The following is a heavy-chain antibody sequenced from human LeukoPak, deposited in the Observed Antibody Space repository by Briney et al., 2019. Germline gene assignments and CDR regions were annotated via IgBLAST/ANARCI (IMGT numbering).Heavy chain of an antibody. CDR1: GYTFTDYY. CDR2: INPYSGGT. J-gene: IGHJ4*02. Sequence: ASVKGSCKASGYTFTDYYMHWVRQAPGKGPEWMGWINPYSGGTKNAQKFQGRVTMTRDTSTTTAYMDLSRLTFDDTAFYYCARGDIYGDYVWWGQGTLVTVSS. CDR3: ARGDIYGDYVW. D-gene: IGHD4-17*01. V-gene: IGHV1-2*02.